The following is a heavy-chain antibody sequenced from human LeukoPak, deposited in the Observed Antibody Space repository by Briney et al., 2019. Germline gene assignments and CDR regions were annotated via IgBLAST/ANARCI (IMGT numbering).Heavy chain of an antibody. Sequence: SQTLSHTCAISGDSVSSNSAAWNWIRQSPSRGLEWLGRTYYRSKWYNDYAVSVKSRITINPDTSKNQFSLQLNSVTPEDTAVYYCARGYIAAAGTGYFDYWGQGTLVTVSS. V-gene: IGHV6-1*01. CDR2: TYYRSKWYN. D-gene: IGHD6-13*01. CDR3: ARGYIAAAGTGYFDY. J-gene: IGHJ4*02. CDR1: GDSVSSNSAA.